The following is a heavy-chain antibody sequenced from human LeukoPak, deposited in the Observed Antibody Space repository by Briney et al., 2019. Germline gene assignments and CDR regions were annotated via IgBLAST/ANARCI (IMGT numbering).Heavy chain of an antibody. CDR3: ARVVGYYYGSDWFDP. CDR2: ISAYNGNT. V-gene: IGHV1-18*01. Sequence: ASVRVSCKASGYTFTSYGISWVRQAPGQGLEWMGWISAYNGNTNYAQKLQGRVTMTTDTSTSTAYMELRSLRSDDTAVYYCARVVGYYYGSDWFDPWGQGTLVTVSS. J-gene: IGHJ5*02. CDR1: GYTFTSYG. D-gene: IGHD3-10*01.